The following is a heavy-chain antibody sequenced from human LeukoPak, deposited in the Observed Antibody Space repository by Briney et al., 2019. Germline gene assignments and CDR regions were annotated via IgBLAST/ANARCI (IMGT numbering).Heavy chain of an antibody. V-gene: IGHV5-51*01. CDR1: GYSFTSYW. CDR3: ARRLRYYYDSSGYYYDDAFDI. Sequence: GEPLKISCKGSGYSFTSYWIGWVRQMPGKGLEWMGIIYPGDSDTRYSPSFQGQVTISADKSISTAYLQWSSLKASDTAMYYCARRLRYYYDSSGYYYDDAFDIWGQGTMVTVSS. CDR2: IYPGDSDT. J-gene: IGHJ3*02. D-gene: IGHD3-22*01.